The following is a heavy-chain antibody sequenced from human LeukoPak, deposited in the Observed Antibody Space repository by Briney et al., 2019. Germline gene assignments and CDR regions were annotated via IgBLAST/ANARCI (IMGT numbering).Heavy chain of an antibody. CDR2: INWNGGST. V-gene: IGHV3-20*04. D-gene: IGHD3-22*01. CDR3: AREKPFYDSSGYYYPIAFDY. Sequence: GGSLRLSCAASGFTFDDYGMSWVRQAPGKGLEWVSGINWNGGSTGYADSVKGRFTISRDNAKNSLYLQMNSLRAEDTALYYCAREKPFYDSSGYYYPIAFDYWGQGTLVTVSS. J-gene: IGHJ4*02. CDR1: GFTFDDYG.